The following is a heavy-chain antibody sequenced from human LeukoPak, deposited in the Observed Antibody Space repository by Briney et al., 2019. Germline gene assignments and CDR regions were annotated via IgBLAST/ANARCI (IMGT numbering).Heavy chain of an antibody. CDR1: GFRFGDFA. Sequence: GSLRLSCSASGFRFGDFAMSWVRQAPGKGLEWVSAISGSGGSTYYADSVKGRFTISRDNSKNTLYLQMNSLRAEDTAVYYCAKARDEEWIQLWFDAFDIWGQGTMVTVSS. J-gene: IGHJ3*02. V-gene: IGHV3-23*01. CDR2: ISGSGGST. D-gene: IGHD5-18*01. CDR3: AKARDEEWIQLWFDAFDI.